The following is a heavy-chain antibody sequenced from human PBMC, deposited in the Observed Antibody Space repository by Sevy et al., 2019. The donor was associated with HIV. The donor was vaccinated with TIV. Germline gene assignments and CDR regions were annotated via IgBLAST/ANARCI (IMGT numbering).Heavy chain of an antibody. J-gene: IGHJ6*02. CDR3: ATCSPDYYYGMDV. CDR2: FYYSRTT. D-gene: IGHD2-15*01. V-gene: IGHV4-59*01. CDR1: GGSMSGYY. Sequence: SETLSLTCTVSGGSMSGYYLTWIRQPPGKGLEWIGYFYYSRTTNYNPSLKRGVTISVDRSKNQFSLKLNSVTAADTAVYYCATCSPDYYYGMDVWGQGTTVTVSS.